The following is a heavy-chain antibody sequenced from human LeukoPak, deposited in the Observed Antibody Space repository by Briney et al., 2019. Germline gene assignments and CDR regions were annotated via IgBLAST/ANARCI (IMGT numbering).Heavy chain of an antibody. Sequence: GGPLRLSCSASGFTYSSYWMSWLRQAPGKGLEGMANIKQDECVHHYLDSVKGRFPLSRDNAKDSLFLQLNTLRAEDTAVFFFAMDEIMPYAFDSWGQGTKVTV. V-gene: IGHV3-7*04. D-gene: IGHD2-2*01. CDR3: AMDEIMPYAFDS. CDR2: IKQDECVH. J-gene: IGHJ3*02. CDR1: GFTYSSYW.